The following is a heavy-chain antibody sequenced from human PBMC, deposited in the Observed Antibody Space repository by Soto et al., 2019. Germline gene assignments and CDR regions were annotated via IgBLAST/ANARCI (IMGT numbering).Heavy chain of an antibody. CDR1: GFTFSDYY. CDR2: IRTSGSTI. V-gene: IGHV3-11*01. CDR3: ARVSPARDY. J-gene: IGHJ4*02. Sequence: QVQLVESGGGLVKPGGSLRLSCAASGFTFSDYYMSWIRQAPGKGLEWVSNIRTSGSTINYADSVKGRFTTSRDNAKSSRYLQMNSLREEDTAVYSCARVSPARDYWGQGTLVTVSS.